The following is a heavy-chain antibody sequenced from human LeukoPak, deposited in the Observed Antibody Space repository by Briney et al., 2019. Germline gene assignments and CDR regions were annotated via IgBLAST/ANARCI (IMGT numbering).Heavy chain of an antibody. CDR1: GFTFSSYE. CDR3: ARSSGYDYYYYYGMDV. Sequence: PGGSLRLSCAASGFTFSSYEMNWVRQAPRKGLEWVSYISSSGSTIYYADSVKGRFTISRDNAKNSLYLQMNSLRAEDTVVYYCARSSGYDYYYYYGMDVWGQGTTVTVSS. CDR2: ISSSGSTI. J-gene: IGHJ6*02. D-gene: IGHD5-12*01. V-gene: IGHV3-48*03.